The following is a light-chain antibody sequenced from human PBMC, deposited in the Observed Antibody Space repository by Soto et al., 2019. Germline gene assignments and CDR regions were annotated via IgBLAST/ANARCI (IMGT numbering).Light chain of an antibody. CDR3: QHYYSYHRT. Sequence: AIRMTQSPSSLSASTGDRVTITCRASQGISSYLDGYQQKPGKAPKLLIDAASTLKSGVPSRFSGSGSGTDCTLTIICLQSEDFATYYCQHYYSYHRTVGQGMKVEIK. CDR1: QGISSY. V-gene: IGKV1-8*01. J-gene: IGKJ1*01. CDR2: AAS.